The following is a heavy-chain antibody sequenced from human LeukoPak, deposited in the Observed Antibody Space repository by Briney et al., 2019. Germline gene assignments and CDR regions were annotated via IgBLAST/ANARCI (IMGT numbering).Heavy chain of an antibody. D-gene: IGHD6-13*01. J-gene: IGHJ4*02. CDR3: AKVLSSSWGYFGF. Sequence: GGSLRLSCAASGFTFNNHPMHWVRQAPGKGLEWVAFIRDDGSIKYYADSVRGRFTISRDNSKNTVYLQMNSLRAEDTAVYYCAKVLSSSWGYFGFWGQGTLVTVSS. CDR2: IRDDGSIK. V-gene: IGHV3-30*02. CDR1: GFTFNNHP.